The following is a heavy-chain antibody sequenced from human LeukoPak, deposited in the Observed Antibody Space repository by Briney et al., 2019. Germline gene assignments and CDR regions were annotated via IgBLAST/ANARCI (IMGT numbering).Heavy chain of an antibody. CDR2: IKQDGSQR. J-gene: IGHJ4*02. D-gene: IGHD6-6*01. CDR1: GFTFSDYW. Sequence: PGGSLRLSCTASGFTFSDYWMTWVRQAPGNGPEWVANIKQDGSQRYYVDSVRGRFTISRDNAKNSLFLQMNGLRAEDTAVYYCARRGGSSSRRSPIDYWGQGTLVTVSS. CDR3: ARRGGSSSRRSPIDY. V-gene: IGHV3-7*01.